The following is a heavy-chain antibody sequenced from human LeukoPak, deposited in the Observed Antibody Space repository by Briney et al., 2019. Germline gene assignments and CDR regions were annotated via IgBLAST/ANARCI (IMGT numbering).Heavy chain of an antibody. D-gene: IGHD1-26*01. CDR1: GYTFTGYY. J-gene: IGHJ2*01. Sequence: ASVKVSCKASGYTFTGYYMHWVRQAPGHRLEWMGWINPNSGGTNYAQKFQGRVTMTRDTSISTAYMDLSRLRSDDTAVYYCSIVGATVWYFDLWGRGTLVTVSS. CDR3: SIVGATVWYFDL. V-gene: IGHV1-2*02. CDR2: INPNSGGT.